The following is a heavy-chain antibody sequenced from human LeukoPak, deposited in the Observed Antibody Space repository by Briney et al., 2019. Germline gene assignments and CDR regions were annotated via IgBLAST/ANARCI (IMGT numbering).Heavy chain of an antibody. CDR2: VSNSGDYI. Sequence: GGSLRLSCAASGFSFSSYRMNWVRQAPGKGLEWVSSVSNSGDYIHYADSVKGRFTISRDNSKNTLYLQMNSLRAEGTAVYYCAKDLVSGRTNYYYMDVWGKGTTVTVSS. D-gene: IGHD1-14*01. CDR1: GFSFSSYR. CDR3: AKDLVSGRTNYYYMDV. J-gene: IGHJ6*03. V-gene: IGHV3-21*04.